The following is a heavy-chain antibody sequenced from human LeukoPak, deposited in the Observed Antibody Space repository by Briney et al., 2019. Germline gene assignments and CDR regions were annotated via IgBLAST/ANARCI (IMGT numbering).Heavy chain of an antibody. V-gene: IGHV1-8*03. Sequence: ASVKVSCKSSGYTFTTYDINWVRQATGQGLEWMGWMNPNSGYTGYAQKFQGRVTITRDTSISTAYMELSSLRSEDTAVYYCARVAGSIDYWGQGTLVTVSS. CDR1: GYTFTTYD. D-gene: IGHD6-19*01. CDR2: MNPNSGYT. J-gene: IGHJ4*02. CDR3: ARVAGSIDY.